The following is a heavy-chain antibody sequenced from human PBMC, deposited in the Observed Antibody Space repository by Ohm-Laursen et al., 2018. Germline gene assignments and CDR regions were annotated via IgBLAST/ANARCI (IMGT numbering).Heavy chain of an antibody. J-gene: IGHJ4*02. CDR2: IRSKAYGGTT. CDR1: GFTFGDYA. CDR3: TRALGVVTVFDY. V-gene: IGHV3-49*04. Sequence: SLRLSCSASGFTFGDYAMSWVRQAPGKGLEWVGSIRSKAYGGTTEYAASVKGRFTISRDDSKSIAYLQMNSLKTEDTAVYYCTRALGVVTVFDYWGQGTLVTVSS. D-gene: IGHD2-15*01.